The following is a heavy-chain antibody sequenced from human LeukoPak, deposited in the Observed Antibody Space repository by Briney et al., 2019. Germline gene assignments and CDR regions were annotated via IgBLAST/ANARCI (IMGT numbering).Heavy chain of an antibody. J-gene: IGHJ4*02. D-gene: IGHD4/OR15-4a*01. CDR1: GGSISSYY. Sequence: SETLSLTCTVYGGSISSYYWSWIRQPPGKGLEWIGYIYYSGSTNYNPSLRSRVTISIDTSKNQFSLKMSSVTAADTAVYYCARDLMGASHFDYWGQGTLVTVSS. V-gene: IGHV4-59*01. CDR3: ARDLMGASHFDY. CDR2: IYYSGST.